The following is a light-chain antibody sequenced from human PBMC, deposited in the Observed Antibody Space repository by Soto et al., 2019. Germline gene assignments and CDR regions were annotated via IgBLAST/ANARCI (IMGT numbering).Light chain of an antibody. Sequence: QSALTQPASVSGSPGQSIAISCTGTRSDVGAYNYVSWYQQHPGKAPKLMISEVTNRPSGVSDRFSGSKSGNTASLTISGLQAEDEADYYCSSFTSRFTFVFCTGTKVAVL. CDR3: SSFTSRFTFV. CDR2: EVT. J-gene: IGLJ1*01. V-gene: IGLV2-14*01. CDR1: RSDVGAYNY.